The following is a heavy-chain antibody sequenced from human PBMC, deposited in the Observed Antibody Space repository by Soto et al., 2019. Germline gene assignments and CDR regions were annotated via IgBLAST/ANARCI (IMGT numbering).Heavy chain of an antibody. CDR3: AGRSGYYGQGSSYYYFDS. D-gene: IGHD3-10*01. Sequence: SETLSLTCNVSGGAVNSGGYYWSWIRQHPGEGLEWIGYVYYSGSTYYNPSLRSRLTISIDTSTNQFSLKLGSVTAADTAVYYCAGRSGYYGQGSSYYYFDSWGQGTLVTVSS. CDR2: VYYSGST. J-gene: IGHJ4*02. CDR1: GGAVNSGGYY. V-gene: IGHV4-31*03.